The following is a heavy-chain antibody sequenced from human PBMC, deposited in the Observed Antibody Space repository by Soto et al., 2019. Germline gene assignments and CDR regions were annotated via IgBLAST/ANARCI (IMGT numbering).Heavy chain of an antibody. D-gene: IGHD2-21*02. CDR3: ARGDRGAFDL. CDR2: IHSDGSST. J-gene: IGHJ3*01. V-gene: IGHV3-74*01. Sequence: EVRLVESEGGLVQPGGSLSLSFAASGFTFSYYWMHWVRQAPGQGLLWVSRIHSDGSSTNYADSVKGRFTISRDNAKNTVSLQMNSLRVEDTGVYFCARGDRGAFDLWGQGTMVTVSS. CDR1: GFTFSYYW.